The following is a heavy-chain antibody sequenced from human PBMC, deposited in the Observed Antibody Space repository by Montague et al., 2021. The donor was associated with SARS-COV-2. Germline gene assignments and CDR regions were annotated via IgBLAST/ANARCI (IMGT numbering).Heavy chain of an antibody. Sequence: VSPGASLSSGSLSWHWIRQSPSRGREWLASTYYRSKWYNDSAPSVSGRATVKPDTSRNQFSLHLDSVTPEDTALYFCARKMDSSFDVWGKGTMVIVSS. D-gene: IGHD2-2*03. CDR1: GASLSSGSLS. CDR3: ARKMDSSFDV. V-gene: IGHV6-1*01. CDR2: TYYRSKWYN. J-gene: IGHJ3*01.